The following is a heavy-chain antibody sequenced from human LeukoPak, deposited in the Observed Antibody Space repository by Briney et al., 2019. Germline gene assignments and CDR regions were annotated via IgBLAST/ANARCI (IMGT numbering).Heavy chain of an antibody. V-gene: IGHV3-23*01. CDR2: ISGSGGGT. Sequence: PGGSLRLSCAASGFTFTSYAMNWVRQAPGKGLEWVSGISGSGGGTYYADSVKGRFTISRDNSRNTLYLQMNSLRAEDTAVYHCAKTLRDLEWLTGELDVWGQGTAVTVSS. J-gene: IGHJ6*02. CDR3: AKTLRDLEWLTGELDV. D-gene: IGHD3-3*01. CDR1: GFTFTSYA.